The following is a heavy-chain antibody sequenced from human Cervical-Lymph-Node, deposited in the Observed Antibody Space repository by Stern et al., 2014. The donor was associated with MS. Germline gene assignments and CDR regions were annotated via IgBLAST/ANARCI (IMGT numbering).Heavy chain of an antibody. V-gene: IGHV4-30-4*08. D-gene: IGHD1-1*01. CDR2: IYYSGAT. CDR3: ARELSGMYGMDV. Sequence: QVQLQESGPGLVQPSQTLSLTCTVSGGSINNGDYYWSWVRQPPGKGLEWLGYIYYSGATYYNPSLRGRLTISVDTSKRHFSLKLTSVTAADTAVYYCARELSGMYGMDVWGQGTTVTVSS. J-gene: IGHJ6*02. CDR1: GGSINNGDYY.